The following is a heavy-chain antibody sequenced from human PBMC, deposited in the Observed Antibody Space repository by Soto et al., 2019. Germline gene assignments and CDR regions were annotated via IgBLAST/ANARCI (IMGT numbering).Heavy chain of an antibody. D-gene: IGHD3-22*01. V-gene: IGHV4-31*03. CDR1: GGSISSGGYY. J-gene: IGHJ5*02. CDR3: ARHYEVPEGGWFDP. CDR2: IYYSGST. Sequence: PSEILSLTCTVSGGSISSGGYYWSWIRQHPGKGLEWIGYIYYSGSTYYNPSLKSRVTISVDTSKNQFSLKLSSVTAADTAVYYCARHYEVPEGGWFDPWGQGTLVTVSS.